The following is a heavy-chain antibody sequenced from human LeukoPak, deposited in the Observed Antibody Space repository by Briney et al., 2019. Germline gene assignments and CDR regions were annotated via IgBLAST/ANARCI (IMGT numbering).Heavy chain of an antibody. CDR3: ARLYDFWSGYPL. D-gene: IGHD3-3*01. CDR1: GGSISSYY. J-gene: IGHJ4*02. V-gene: IGHV4-59*08. Sequence: PSETLSLTCTVSGGSISSYYWSWIRQPPGKGLEWIGYIYYSGSTNYNPSLKSRVTISVDTSKNQFSLKLSSVTAADTAVYYCARLYDFWSGYPLWGQGTLVTVSS. CDR2: IYYSGST.